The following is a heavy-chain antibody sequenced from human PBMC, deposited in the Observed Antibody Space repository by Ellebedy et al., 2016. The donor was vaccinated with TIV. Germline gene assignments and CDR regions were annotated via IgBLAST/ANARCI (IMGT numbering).Heavy chain of an antibody. Sequence: GGSLRLSCVASGFSFRSYWMSWVRQAPGKGLEWVANIYQDGGVQYYVDSVEGRFTISRDNADNSLFLQMNSLRAEDTAVYYCARRGSYGDYAVQINSWFDTWGRGTLVAVSS. CDR3: ARRGSYGDYAVQINSWFDT. D-gene: IGHD4-17*01. V-gene: IGHV3-7*01. CDR2: IYQDGGVQ. J-gene: IGHJ5*02. CDR1: GFSFRSYW.